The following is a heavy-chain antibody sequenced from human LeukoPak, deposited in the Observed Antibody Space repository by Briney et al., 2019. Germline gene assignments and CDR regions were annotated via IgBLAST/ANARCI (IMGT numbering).Heavy chain of an antibody. J-gene: IGHJ4*02. CDR2: INPNSGGT. V-gene: IGHV1-2*02. CDR3: ARAYGNYDSSGYADY. Sequence: ASVKVSCKASGYTFTGYYMHWVRQAHGQGLEWMGWINPNSGGTNYAQKFQGRVTMTRDTSISTAYMELSRLRSDDTAVYYCARAYGNYDSSGYADYWGQGTLVTVSS. D-gene: IGHD3-22*01. CDR1: GYTFTGYY.